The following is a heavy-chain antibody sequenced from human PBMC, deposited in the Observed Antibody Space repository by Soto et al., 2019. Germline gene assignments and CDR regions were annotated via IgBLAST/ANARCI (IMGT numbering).Heavy chain of an antibody. V-gene: IGHV3-48*02. CDR3: ARLPKGSLVTA. CDR2: ISSNGATT. Sequence: VESGGGLVSPGGSLRLSCVASGFSFIDHSMHWVRRAPGRGVQWISYISSNGATTYYADSVKGRFTVSRDNAKNALFLQMNSLGDDDTATDYCARLPKGSLVTAWGQGARVTVSS. D-gene: IGHD2-21*02. CDR1: GFSFIDHS. J-gene: IGHJ4*02.